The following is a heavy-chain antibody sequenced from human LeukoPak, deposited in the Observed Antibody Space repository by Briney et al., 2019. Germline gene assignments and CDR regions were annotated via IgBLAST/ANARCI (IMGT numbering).Heavy chain of an antibody. CDR1: GGSISSGDYY. CDR3: ARLSGADAFDI. V-gene: IGHV4-30-4*08. D-gene: IGHD2-8*02. J-gene: IGHJ3*02. Sequence: PSETLSLTCTVSGGSISSGDYYWSWIRQPPGKGLEWIGYIYYSGSTYYNPSLKSRVTISVDTSKNQFSLKLSSVTAADTAVYYCARLSGADAFDIWGQGTMVTVSS. CDR2: IYYSGST.